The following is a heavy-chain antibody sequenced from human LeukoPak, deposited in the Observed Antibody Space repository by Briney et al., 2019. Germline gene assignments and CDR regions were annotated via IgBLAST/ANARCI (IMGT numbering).Heavy chain of an antibody. V-gene: IGHV3-23*01. Sequence: GGSLRLSCAASGFTLSNYAMTCVRQAPGKGLEWVSVISGSGDRTYYADSVKGRFTISRDNSKNTLYLQMNSLRAEDTAVYYCAKGLVVGSSWSAYDYWGQGTLVTVSS. D-gene: IGHD6-13*01. CDR2: ISGSGDRT. CDR1: GFTLSNYA. CDR3: AKGLVVGSSWSAYDY. J-gene: IGHJ4*02.